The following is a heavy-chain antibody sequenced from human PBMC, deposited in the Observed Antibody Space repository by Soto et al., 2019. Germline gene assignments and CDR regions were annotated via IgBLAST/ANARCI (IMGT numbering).Heavy chain of an antibody. CDR2: IYWDDSK. Sequence: QITLKESGPPLVRPTQTLTLTCAFSGFSLSTSGVGVGWIRQPPGKALEWLAVIYWDDSKHYSPSLRSRLTSXKYXSKNQVVLTMTNMDPMDTGTYYCAHKGPEDWPLDYWGQGTLVTVSS. CDR3: AHKGPEDWPLDY. J-gene: IGHJ4*02. D-gene: IGHD3-9*01. CDR1: GFSLSTSGVG. V-gene: IGHV2-5*02.